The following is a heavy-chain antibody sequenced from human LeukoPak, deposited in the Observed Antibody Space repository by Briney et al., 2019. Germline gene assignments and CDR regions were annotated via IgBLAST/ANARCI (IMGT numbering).Heavy chain of an antibody. D-gene: IGHD1-14*01. Sequence: SETLSLTCAVSGGSISSNNWWSWVRQPPGKGLEWIGETYHHGATNYNPSLKSRVTLSVDKSKNQFSLELTSVTAADTAVYYCARHGTISSESYFDYWGQGALVTVSS. CDR1: GGSISSNNW. CDR2: TYHHGAT. CDR3: ARHGTISSESYFDY. V-gene: IGHV4-4*02. J-gene: IGHJ4*02.